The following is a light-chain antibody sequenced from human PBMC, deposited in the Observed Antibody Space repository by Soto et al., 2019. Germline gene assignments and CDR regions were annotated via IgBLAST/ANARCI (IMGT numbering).Light chain of an antibody. CDR1: EDISNY. CDR2: DAS. CDR3: QQSYSTPQT. Sequence: DIQMTQSPSSLSASVGERVTITCRANEDISNYLNWYQQKPGRAPKLLIYDASTLETGVPSRFSGSGSGTHFTFTISSLQPEDFATYYCQQSYSTPQTFGQGTKVEIK. J-gene: IGKJ1*01. V-gene: IGKV1-39*01.